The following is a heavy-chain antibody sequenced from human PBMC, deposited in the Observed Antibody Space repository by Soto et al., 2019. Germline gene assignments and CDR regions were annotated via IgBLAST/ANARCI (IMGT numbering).Heavy chain of an antibody. CDR3: AREGSYSAYNFAHGIQLWSFDF. CDR1: GGSINTFY. Sequence: SETLSLTCTVSGGSINTFYWSWVRQPAGKGLEWIGRIFSSGSTSFNPSLESRVAMPVDTSKNHFSLNLSSVTAADMAVYYCAREGSYSAYNFAHGIQLWSFDFWGQGALVTVSS. D-gene: IGHD5-12*01. V-gene: IGHV4-4*07. CDR2: IFSSGST. J-gene: IGHJ4*02.